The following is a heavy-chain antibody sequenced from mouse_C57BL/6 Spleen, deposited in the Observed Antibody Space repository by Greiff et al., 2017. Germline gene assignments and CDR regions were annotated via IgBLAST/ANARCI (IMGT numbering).Heavy chain of an antibody. D-gene: IGHD2-3*01. CDR3: ARREGYDGYYLYAMDY. CDR1: GYSITSGYY. J-gene: IGHJ4*01. V-gene: IGHV3-6*01. Sequence: EVKLQESGPGLVKPSQSLSLTCSVTGYSITSGYYWNWIRQFPGNKLEWMGYISYDGSNNYNPSLKNRISITRDTSKNQFFLKLNSVTTEDTATYYCARREGYDGYYLYAMDYWGQGTSVTVSS. CDR2: ISYDGSN.